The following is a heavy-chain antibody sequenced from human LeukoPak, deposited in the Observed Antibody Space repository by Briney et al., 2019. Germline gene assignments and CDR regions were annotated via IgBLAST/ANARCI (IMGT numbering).Heavy chain of an antibody. Sequence: GGSLRLSCAASGFTFSSYGMHWVRQAPGKGLEWVAVISYDGSNKYYADSVKGRFTISRDNSKNTLYLQMNSLRAEDTAVYYCAKLAGLGRDAPFDYWGQGTLVTVSS. CDR1: GFTFSSYG. CDR2: ISYDGSNK. J-gene: IGHJ4*02. V-gene: IGHV3-30*18. CDR3: AKLAGLGRDAPFDY. D-gene: IGHD5-24*01.